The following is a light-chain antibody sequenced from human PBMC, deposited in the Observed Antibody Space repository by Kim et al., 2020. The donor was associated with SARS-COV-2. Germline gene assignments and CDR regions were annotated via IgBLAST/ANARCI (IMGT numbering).Light chain of an antibody. Sequence: AIQLAQSPSSLSASLGDRVTITCRASQGIGTSLAWYRQRPGKAPQLLMERTSTLESGVPSGFTGSGSGTDFILTISSLQPEDFATYYCQQFKSFPPTFGQGTKVDIK. V-gene: IGKV1-13*02. CDR2: RTS. CDR1: QGIGTS. J-gene: IGKJ1*01. CDR3: QQFKSFPPT.